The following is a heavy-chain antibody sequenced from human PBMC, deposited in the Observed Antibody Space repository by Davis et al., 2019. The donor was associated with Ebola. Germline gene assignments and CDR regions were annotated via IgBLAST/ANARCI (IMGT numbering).Heavy chain of an antibody. V-gene: IGHV1-18*01. J-gene: IGHJ1*01. Sequence: ASVKVSCKASGYTFTSYGISWVRQAPGQGLEWMGWISAYNGNTNYAQRFQDRVTMTTDTSTNTAYMEVRGLRSEDTAVYYCATDYGSGSYAEYFLHWGQGTLVTVSS. CDR1: GYTFTSYG. CDR2: ISAYNGNT. CDR3: ATDYGSGSYAEYFLH. D-gene: IGHD3-10*01.